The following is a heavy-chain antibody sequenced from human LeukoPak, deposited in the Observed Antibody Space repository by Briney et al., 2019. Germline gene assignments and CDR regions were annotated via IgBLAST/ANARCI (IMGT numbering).Heavy chain of an antibody. CDR1: GDSITHNY. V-gene: IGHV4-59*01. D-gene: IGHD2/OR15-2a*01. Sequence: PSETLSLTCTVSGDSITHNYWSWIRQPPGKGLEWIGYIYYSGTTNYNPSLKSRVTMSVDTSRKLFSLKLSSVTAADTAVYYCARSKYYFDYWGQGTLVTVSS. CDR2: IYYSGTT. CDR3: ARSKYYFDY. J-gene: IGHJ4*02.